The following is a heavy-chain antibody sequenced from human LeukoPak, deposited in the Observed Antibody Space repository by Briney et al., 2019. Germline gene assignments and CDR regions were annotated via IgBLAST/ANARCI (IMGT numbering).Heavy chain of an antibody. Sequence: GGSLRLSCAASGFSLSSYSMNWVRQAPGKGLEWVSSITISSNFIYYADSVKGRLTISRDNAKSSLFLQMNSLRAEDTAVYFCARDGHGDGFLTGYSYFGMDVWGQGTTVTVSS. CDR2: ITISSNFI. V-gene: IGHV3-21*01. D-gene: IGHD3-9*01. CDR3: ARDGHGDGFLTGYSYFGMDV. J-gene: IGHJ6*02. CDR1: GFSLSSYS.